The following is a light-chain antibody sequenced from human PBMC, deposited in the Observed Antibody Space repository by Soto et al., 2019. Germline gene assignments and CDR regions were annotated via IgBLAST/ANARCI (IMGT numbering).Light chain of an antibody. CDR3: QQYGSSPLIS. Sequence: VLTHSPGTLSLSPVESATLSCSASQTVSITYLTWYQQKPGQAPRLLIFGASKRATGIPDRFSGSGSGRDFTLTISGLEPEDFAVYYCQQYGSSPLISFGQGTRLEIK. J-gene: IGKJ5*01. CDR1: QTVSITY. CDR2: GAS. V-gene: IGKV3-20*01.